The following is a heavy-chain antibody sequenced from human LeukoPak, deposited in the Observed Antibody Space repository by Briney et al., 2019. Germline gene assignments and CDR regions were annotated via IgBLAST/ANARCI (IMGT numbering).Heavy chain of an antibody. CDR1: GGSIGSSSYY. V-gene: IGHV4-39*07. D-gene: IGHD3-3*01. CDR2: IYYSGST. CDR3: AAVEYYDFVRVYNWFDP. J-gene: IGHJ5*02. Sequence: KPSETLSLTCTVSGGSIGSSSYYWGWIRQPPGKGLEWIGSIYYSGSTYYNPSLKSRVTISVDTSKNQFSLKLSSVTAADTAVYYCAAVEYYDFVRVYNWFDPWGQETLVTISS.